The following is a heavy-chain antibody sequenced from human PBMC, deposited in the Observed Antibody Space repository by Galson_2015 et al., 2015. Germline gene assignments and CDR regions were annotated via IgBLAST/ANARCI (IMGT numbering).Heavy chain of an antibody. CDR2: ISSTTTYI. CDR1: EFTFSSYY. CDR3: ARQILDYDFWSGYYPTNFDY. Sequence: SLRLSCAASEFTFSSYYMSWVRQAPGKGLEWVSSISSTTTYIYYADSVKGRFTISRDNAKNSLHLQMNSLGAEDTAVYYCARQILDYDFWSGYYPTNFDYWDQGTLVTVSS. D-gene: IGHD3-3*01. V-gene: IGHV3-21*01. J-gene: IGHJ4*02.